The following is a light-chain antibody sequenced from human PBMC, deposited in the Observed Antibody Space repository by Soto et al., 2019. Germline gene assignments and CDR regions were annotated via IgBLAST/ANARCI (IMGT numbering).Light chain of an antibody. J-gene: IGLJ1*01. V-gene: IGLV2-14*01. CDR2: EVT. CDR1: SSDIGDYNY. Sequence: QSALTQPDSVSGSPGQSITISCTGTSSDIGDYNYVSWYQQHPGKAPKLMIYEVTNRPSGVSYRFSGSKSGNTASLTISGLQAEDEADYFCSSYTSTSTLHYVFGTGTKLTVL. CDR3: SSYTSTSTLHYV.